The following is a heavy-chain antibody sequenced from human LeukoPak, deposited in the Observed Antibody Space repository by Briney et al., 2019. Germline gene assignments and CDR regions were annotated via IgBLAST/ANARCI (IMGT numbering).Heavy chain of an antibody. V-gene: IGHV4-4*07. CDR2: IYTSGST. Sequence: SETLSLTCTVSGGSISSYYWSWIRQPAGKGLEWLGRIYTSGSTNYNPSLKSRVTMSVDTSKNQFSLKLSSVTAADTAVYYCARDLSGYYDFWSGYKGYYYYYGMDVWGQGTTVTVSS. CDR3: ARDLSGYYDFWSGYKGYYYYYGMDV. CDR1: GGSISSYY. D-gene: IGHD3-3*01. J-gene: IGHJ6*02.